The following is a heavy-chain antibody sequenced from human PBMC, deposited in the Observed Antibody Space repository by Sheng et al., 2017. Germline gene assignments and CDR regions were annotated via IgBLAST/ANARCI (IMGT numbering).Heavy chain of an antibody. CDR1: GYSISSGYY. CDR3: ARIQGSSPFYYYYYMDV. D-gene: IGHD6-6*01. CDR2: IYHSGST. J-gene: IGHJ6*03. Sequence: QVQLQESGPGLVKPSETLSLTCTVSGYSISSGYYWGWIRQPPGKGLEWIGSIYHSGSTYYNPSLKSRVTISVDTSKNQFSLKLSSVTAADTAVYYCARIQGSSPFYYYYYMDVWGQGTTVTVSS. V-gene: IGHV4-38-2*02.